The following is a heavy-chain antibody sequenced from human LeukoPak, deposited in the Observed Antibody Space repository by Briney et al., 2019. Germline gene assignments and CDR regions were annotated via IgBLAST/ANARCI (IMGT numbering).Heavy chain of an antibody. Sequence: ASVKVSCKASGYTFTGYYMHWVRQAPGQGLEWMGWINPNSGGTNYAQKFQGRVVMTRDTSISTAYMELSRLRSDDTAVYYCARDRRYCSSTSCNRGPDDCWGQGTLVTVSS. CDR2: INPNSGGT. V-gene: IGHV1-2*02. CDR3: ARDRRYCSSTSCNRGPDDC. D-gene: IGHD2-2*01. J-gene: IGHJ4*02. CDR1: GYTFTGYY.